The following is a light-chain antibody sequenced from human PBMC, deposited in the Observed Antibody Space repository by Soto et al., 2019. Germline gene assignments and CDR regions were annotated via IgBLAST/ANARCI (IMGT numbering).Light chain of an antibody. Sequence: EIVLTQSPGTLSLSPGERATLSCRASQSVSSHYLAWYQQIPGQAPRLLIYRASSRATGIPDRFSGSGSGTDFTLTISRLEPEDFAVYYCQQYGSSSYTFGQGTNLEIK. CDR2: RAS. CDR1: QSVSSHY. J-gene: IGKJ2*01. CDR3: QQYGSSSYT. V-gene: IGKV3-20*01.